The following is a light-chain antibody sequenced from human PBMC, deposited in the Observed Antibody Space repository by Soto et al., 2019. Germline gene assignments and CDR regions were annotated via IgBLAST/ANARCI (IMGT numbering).Light chain of an antibody. CDR3: SSYTGSSTPYV. Sequence: QSPLTQPASVSGSPGQSITISCTGTSSDVGGYNYVSWYQQHPGKAPKLIIYEVSNRPSGVSNRFSGSKSGNTASLTISGLQAEDEADYYCSSYTGSSTPYVFGTGTKLTVL. CDR2: EVS. CDR1: SSDVGGYNY. J-gene: IGLJ1*01. V-gene: IGLV2-14*01.